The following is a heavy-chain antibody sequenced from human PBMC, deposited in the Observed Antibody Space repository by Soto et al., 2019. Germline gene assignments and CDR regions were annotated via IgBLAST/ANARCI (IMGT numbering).Heavy chain of an antibody. CDR1: GFTFDDYA. CDR3: AKGPYSNYEGYYFDY. Sequence: QPGGSLRLPCAASGFTFDDYAMHWVRQGPGKGLEWVSGISWNSGNIDYADSVKGRFTISRDNAKNSLYLQMNSLRAEDTALYYCAKGPYSNYEGYYFDYWGQGALVTVSS. D-gene: IGHD4-4*01. CDR2: ISWNSGNI. V-gene: IGHV3-9*01. J-gene: IGHJ4*02.